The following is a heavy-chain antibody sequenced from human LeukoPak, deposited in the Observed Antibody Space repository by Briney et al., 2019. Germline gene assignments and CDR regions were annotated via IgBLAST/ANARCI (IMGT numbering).Heavy chain of an antibody. CDR3: ARDDGVWFGDFKRPSAAF. Sequence: ASVKVSCNTYGYTFTSYDIKWVRQATGQGLEWMGWMNPNSGNTGYAQKFQGRVTMTRNTSISTVYMELSNLRSEDTAIYYCARDDGVWFGDFKRPSAAFWGQGTLVTVSS. CDR2: MNPNSGNT. D-gene: IGHD3-10*01. V-gene: IGHV1-8*01. CDR1: GYTFTSYD. J-gene: IGHJ4*02.